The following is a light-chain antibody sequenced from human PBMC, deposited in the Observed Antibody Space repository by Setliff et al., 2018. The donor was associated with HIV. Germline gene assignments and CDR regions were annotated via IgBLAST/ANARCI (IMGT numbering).Light chain of an antibody. CDR3: SSYTPTKTYV. CDR2: DVS. Sequence: QSALTQPASVSGSPGQTISISCTGTHNDGGSYAYVSWYQQHPGKAPKLIIFDVSKGPSGVSNRFSGSKSGNTASLTISGLQAADEADYYCSSYTPTKTYVFGSGTKVTVL. J-gene: IGLJ1*01. V-gene: IGLV2-14*03. CDR1: HNDGGSYAY.